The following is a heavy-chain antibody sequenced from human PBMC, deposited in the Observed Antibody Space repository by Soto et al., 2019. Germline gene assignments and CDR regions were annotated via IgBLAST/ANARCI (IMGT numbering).Heavy chain of an antibody. V-gene: IGHV1-2*04. D-gene: IGHD6-19*01. J-gene: IGHJ3*02. Sequence: ASVKVSCKASGDTFTGYYMHWVRQAPGQGLEWMGWINPNSGGTNYAQKFQGWVTMTRDTSISTAYMELSRLRSDDTAVYYCAGNGAVAGTWAFDIWGQGTMVTVSS. CDR3: AGNGAVAGTWAFDI. CDR1: GDTFTGYY. CDR2: INPNSGGT.